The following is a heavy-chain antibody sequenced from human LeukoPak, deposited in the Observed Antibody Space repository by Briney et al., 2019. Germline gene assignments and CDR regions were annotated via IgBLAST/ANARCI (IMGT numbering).Heavy chain of an antibody. V-gene: IGHV3-7*03. J-gene: IGHJ4*02. CDR2: IKQYGREI. Sequence: GESLKLSCVASGFTFSSHWMNWVRQAPGKGLEWVAQIKQYGREIYYLDSVKGRFTISRDDADNSGFLQMNSLRVEDTAVYYCATDRGALWGQGTLVTVSS. CDR3: ATDRGAL. D-gene: IGHD5-12*01. CDR1: GFTFSSHW.